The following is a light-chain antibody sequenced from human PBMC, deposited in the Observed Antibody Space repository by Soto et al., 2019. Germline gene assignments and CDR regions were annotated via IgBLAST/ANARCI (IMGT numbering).Light chain of an antibody. CDR3: SSHTSSSTLV. Sequence: QSVLTQPASVSGSPGQSITISCTGTSSDIGNYNYVSWYQQHPGKAPKLMIYEVSNRPSGVSNRFSGSKSGNTASLTISGLQAEDEGDYYCSSHTSSSTLVFGGGTKLTVL. V-gene: IGLV2-14*01. J-gene: IGLJ2*01. CDR1: SSDIGNYNY. CDR2: EVS.